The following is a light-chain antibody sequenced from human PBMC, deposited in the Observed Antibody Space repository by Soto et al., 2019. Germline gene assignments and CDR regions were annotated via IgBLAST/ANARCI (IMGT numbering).Light chain of an antibody. J-gene: IGKJ2*01. Sequence: EIVLTQSPGTLSLSPGERATLSCRASQSVTNNYLAWYQQKPGQAPRLLIYVASSRAAGIPDRFSGSGSGTDFTLTISRLEPEDFAVYYCQQYVAPPPYTFGQGTKPEIK. CDR1: QSVTNNY. V-gene: IGKV3-20*01. CDR3: QQYVAPPPYT. CDR2: VAS.